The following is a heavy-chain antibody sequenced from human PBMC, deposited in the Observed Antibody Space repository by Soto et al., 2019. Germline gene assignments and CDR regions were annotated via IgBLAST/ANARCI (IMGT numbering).Heavy chain of an antibody. D-gene: IGHD3-3*01. J-gene: IGHJ4*02. Sequence: WGSLRLSWAASGFTFSSYAMSWVRQAPGKGLEWVSAISGSGGSTYYADYVKGRFTISRDNSKNTLYLQMNSLRAEDTAVYYCAKIDDFWSGSPDGPFDYWGTGPL. CDR1: GFTFSSYA. CDR2: ISGSGGST. V-gene: IGHV3-23*01. CDR3: AKIDDFWSGSPDGPFDY.